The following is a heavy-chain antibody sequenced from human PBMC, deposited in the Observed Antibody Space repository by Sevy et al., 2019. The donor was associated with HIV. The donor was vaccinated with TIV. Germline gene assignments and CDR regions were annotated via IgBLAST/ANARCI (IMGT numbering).Heavy chain of an antibody. Sequence: SETLSLTCAVSGGSIISVNWWHWVLQSPGKGLEWIGEIYHSGSTNYNPSLKSRVTISVDNSKNQFSLNLYSVTAADTAVYYCARGGETPRGFDPWGQGSLVTVSS. D-gene: IGHD3-16*01. J-gene: IGHJ5*02. V-gene: IGHV4-4*02. CDR3: ARGGETPRGFDP. CDR1: GGSIISVNW. CDR2: IYHSGST.